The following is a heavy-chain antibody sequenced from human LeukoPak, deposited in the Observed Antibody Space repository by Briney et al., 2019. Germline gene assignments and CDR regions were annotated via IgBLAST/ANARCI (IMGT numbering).Heavy chain of an antibody. V-gene: IGHV1-18*01. CDR3: ARRTDRVDDAFDV. J-gene: IGHJ3*01. CDR1: GYTFTTYG. D-gene: IGHD3/OR15-3a*01. Sequence: ASVKVSCKASGYTFTTYGISWVRQAPGQGLEWMGWISGYNGNTNYAQKFQGRVTMTTDTSTSTAYMELRSLRSDDTAVYYCARRTDRVDDAFDVWGQGTMVTVSS. CDR2: ISGYNGNT.